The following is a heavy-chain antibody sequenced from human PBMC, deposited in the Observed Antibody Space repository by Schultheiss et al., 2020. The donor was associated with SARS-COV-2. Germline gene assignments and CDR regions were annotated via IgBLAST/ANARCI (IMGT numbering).Heavy chain of an antibody. CDR1: GFTFSSYE. Sequence: GGSLRLSCADSGFTFSSYEMNWVRQAPGKGLEWISYISSSGSTIYYADSVKGRFTISRDNAKNSLYLQMNSLRAEDTAVYYCASTRTQRLWFGELLPGGWFDPWGQGTLVTVSS. CDR2: ISSSGSTI. J-gene: IGHJ5*02. V-gene: IGHV3-48*03. CDR3: ASTRTQRLWFGELLPGGWFDP. D-gene: IGHD3-10*01.